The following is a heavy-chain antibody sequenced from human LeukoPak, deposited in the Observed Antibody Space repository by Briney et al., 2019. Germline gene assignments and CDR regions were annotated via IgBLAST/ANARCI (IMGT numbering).Heavy chain of an antibody. V-gene: IGHV3-23*01. CDR1: GFAFSIFA. D-gene: IGHD6-19*01. CDR3: AREVSGQDY. J-gene: IGHJ4*02. Sequence: GGSLGLSCAASGFAFSIFAMSWVRQAPGKGLEWVSVISGSGGTTYYADSVKGRFTISRDNSKNTLCLQIDSLRAEDTAVYYCAREVSGQDYWGQGTLVTVSS. CDR2: ISGSGGTT.